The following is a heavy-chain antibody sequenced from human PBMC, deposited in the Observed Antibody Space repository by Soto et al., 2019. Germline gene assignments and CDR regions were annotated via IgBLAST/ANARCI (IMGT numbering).Heavy chain of an antibody. D-gene: IGHD1-26*01. J-gene: IGHJ4*02. CDR1: GYTFTSYA. V-gene: IGHV1-3*01. CDR3: ARVVPNTKWEPYNY. Sequence: GASVKVSCKASGYTFTSYAMHWVRQAPGQRLEWVGWINAGNGNTKYSQKFQGRVTITRDTSASTAYMELSSLRSEDTAVYYCARVVPNTKWEPYNYWGQGTLVTVSS. CDR2: INAGNGNT.